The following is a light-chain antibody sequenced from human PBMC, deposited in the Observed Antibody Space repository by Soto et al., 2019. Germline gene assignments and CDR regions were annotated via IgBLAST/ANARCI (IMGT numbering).Light chain of an antibody. J-gene: IGKJ1*01. Sequence: EVVMTQSPATLSVSPGERATLSCRASQSVNANLAWYQQKPGQAPRLLIHGASNRATGIPARFSGSGFGTEFFLTISSLQSEDFAVYYCQQYNTCLWTFGQGTKVEI. CDR1: QSVNAN. V-gene: IGKV3-15*01. CDR2: GAS. CDR3: QQYNTCLWT.